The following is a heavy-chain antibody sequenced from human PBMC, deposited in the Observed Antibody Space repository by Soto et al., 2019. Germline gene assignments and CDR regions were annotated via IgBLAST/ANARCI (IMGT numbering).Heavy chain of an antibody. D-gene: IGHD6-19*01. CDR1: GYSFTSLH. V-gene: IGHV1-8*01. CDR2: MIPHSGDT. J-gene: IGHJ5*02. CDR3: ARSSSGWPDP. Sequence: GASVKVSCKASGYSFTSLHFNWVRQATGQGLEWIGWMIPHSGDTGFAQKFQGRVTITADESTSTAYMELSSLRSEDTAVYYCARSSSGWPDPWGQATPVPVSP.